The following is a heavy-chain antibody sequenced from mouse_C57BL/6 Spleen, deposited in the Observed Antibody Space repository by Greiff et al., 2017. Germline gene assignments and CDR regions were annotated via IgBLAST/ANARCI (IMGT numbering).Heavy chain of an antibody. D-gene: IGHD2-2*01. J-gene: IGHJ2*01. V-gene: IGHV1-55*01. CDR3: ARGGYEDVYFDY. CDR1: GYTFTSYW. CDR2: IYPGSGST. Sequence: VQLQQSGAELVKPGASVKMSCKASGYTFTSYWITWVKQRPGQGLEWIGDIYPGSGSTNYNEKFKSKATLTVDTSSGTAYMQLSSLTSEDSAVYYCARGGYEDVYFDYWGQGTTLTVSS.